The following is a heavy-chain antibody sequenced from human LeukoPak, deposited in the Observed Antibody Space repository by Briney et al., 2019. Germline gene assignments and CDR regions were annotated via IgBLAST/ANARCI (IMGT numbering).Heavy chain of an antibody. J-gene: IGHJ6*02. CDR1: GFTFSSYS. Sequence: GGSLRLSCAASGFTFSSYSMNWVRQAPGKGLEWVSSISSSSSYIYYADSVKGRFTISRDNAKNSLRLQMNSLRAEDTAVYYCARDDAPYYYYGMDVWGQGTTVTVSS. CDR2: ISSSSSYI. CDR3: ARDDAPYYYYGMDV. V-gene: IGHV3-21*01.